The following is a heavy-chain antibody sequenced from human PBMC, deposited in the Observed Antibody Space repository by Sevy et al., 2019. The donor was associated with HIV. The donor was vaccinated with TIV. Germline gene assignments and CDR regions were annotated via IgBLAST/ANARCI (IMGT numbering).Heavy chain of an antibody. V-gene: IGHV3-48*01. CDR3: ATDQDWAFDN. D-gene: IGHD3-9*01. CDR1: GFTFSSYS. Sequence: GGSLRLSCAASGFTFSSYSMNWVRQAPGKGLEWVAYIGSGFNIYYTHSVRGRFTISRDNARNSLFLQMDSLRAEDTAVYYCATDQDWAFDNWGQGTLVTVSS. CDR2: IGSGFNI. J-gene: IGHJ4*02.